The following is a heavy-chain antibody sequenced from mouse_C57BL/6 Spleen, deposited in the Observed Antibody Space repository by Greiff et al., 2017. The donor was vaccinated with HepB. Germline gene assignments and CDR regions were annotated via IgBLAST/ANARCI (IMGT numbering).Heavy chain of an antibody. J-gene: IGHJ3*01. CDR1: GYTFTSYW. D-gene: IGHD2-4*01. Sequence: QVQLQQPGAELVKPGASVKLSCKASGYTFTSYWMHWVKQRPGQGLEWIGMIHPNSGSTNYNEKFKSKATLTVDKSSSTAYMQLSSLTSEDSAVYYCARGDDYGGAWFAYWGQGTLVTVSA. CDR3: ARGDDYGGAWFAY. CDR2: IHPNSGST. V-gene: IGHV1-64*01.